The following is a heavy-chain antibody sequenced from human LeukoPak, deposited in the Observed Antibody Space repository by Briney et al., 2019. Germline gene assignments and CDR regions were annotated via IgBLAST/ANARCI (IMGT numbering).Heavy chain of an antibody. CDR1: GFTVSSYY. D-gene: IGHD3-22*01. CDR3: AKDMRYDSI. CDR2: ISAGGGTT. V-gene: IGHV3-23*01. J-gene: IGHJ4*02. Sequence: PGGSLRLSCAASGFTVSSYYMNWVRQAPGKELEWVSGISAGGGTTNNADSVKGRFTISRDNSKNTLYLQMNSLRAEDTAVYYCAKDMRYDSIWGQGTLVTVSS.